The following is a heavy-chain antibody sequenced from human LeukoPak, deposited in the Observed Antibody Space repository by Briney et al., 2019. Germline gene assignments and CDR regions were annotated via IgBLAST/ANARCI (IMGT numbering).Heavy chain of an antibody. D-gene: IGHD5-12*01. V-gene: IGHV1-46*01. Sequence: GASVKVSCKASGYTFTSYYMHWVRQAPGQGLEWMGIINPSGGSTSYAQKFQGRVTVTRDTSTSTVYMELSSLRSVDTAVYYCARAAGGGSGDYYGMDVWGKGTTVTVSS. CDR2: INPSGGST. CDR3: ARAAGGGSGDYYGMDV. CDR1: GYTFTSYY. J-gene: IGHJ6*04.